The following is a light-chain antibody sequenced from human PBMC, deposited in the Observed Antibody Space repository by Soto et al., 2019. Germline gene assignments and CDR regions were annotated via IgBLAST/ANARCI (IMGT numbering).Light chain of an antibody. CDR2: DAS. J-gene: IGKJ4*01. CDR3: QQLSRYPLT. CDR1: QSVSRH. V-gene: IGKV3-11*01. Sequence: EIVLTQSPATLSLSPGERATFSCRASQSVSRHLAWFQQRPGHAPRLLIYDASTRATGIPARFSGSGSGTDFTLTISSLESEDFATYYCQQLSRYPLTFGGGTKVDIK.